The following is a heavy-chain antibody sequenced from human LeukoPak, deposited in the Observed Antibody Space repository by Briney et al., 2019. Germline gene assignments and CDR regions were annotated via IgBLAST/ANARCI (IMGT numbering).Heavy chain of an antibody. J-gene: IGHJ4*02. V-gene: IGHV3-15*01. Sequence: GGSLRLSCAASGLSFSKAWMSWVRQAPGKGLEWVGRIKSKSDDGTAVYTAPVKGRFTISRDDSKDTLYLQMNSLRVEDTAVYYCAREVGGGASGQWGQGTLVTVSS. D-gene: IGHD3-16*01. CDR2: IKSKSDDGTA. CDR1: GLSFSKAW. CDR3: AREVGGGASGQ.